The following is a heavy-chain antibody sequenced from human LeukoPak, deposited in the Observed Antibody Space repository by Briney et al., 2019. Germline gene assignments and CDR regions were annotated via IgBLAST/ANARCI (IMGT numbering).Heavy chain of an antibody. CDR3: ARRGKLLWFGAVNYYMDV. Sequence: ASVKVSCKASGYTFTSYGISWVRQAPGQGLEWMGWISAYNGNTNYVQKVQGRVTMTRNTSISTAYMELSSLRSEDTAVYYCARRGKLLWFGAVNYYMDVWGKGTTVTISS. CDR1: GYTFTSYG. D-gene: IGHD3-10*01. CDR2: ISAYNGNT. J-gene: IGHJ6*03. V-gene: IGHV1-18*01.